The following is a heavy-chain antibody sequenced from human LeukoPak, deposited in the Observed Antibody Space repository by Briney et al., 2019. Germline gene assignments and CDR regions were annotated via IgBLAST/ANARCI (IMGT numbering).Heavy chain of an antibody. J-gene: IGHJ4*02. Sequence: GGSLRLSCAASGFTFSTYSMNWVRQAPGKGLEWGSSISSSNSYIYYADSVKGRFTISRDNAKNSLYLQMNSLRAEDTAVYYCARHGVGARFDYWGQGTLVTVSS. CDR2: ISSSNSYI. CDR3: ARHGVGARFDY. D-gene: IGHD1-26*01. V-gene: IGHV3-21*01. CDR1: GFTFSTYS.